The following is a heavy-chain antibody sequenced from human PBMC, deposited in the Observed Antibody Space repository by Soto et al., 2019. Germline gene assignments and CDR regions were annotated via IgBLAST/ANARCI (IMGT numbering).Heavy chain of an antibody. J-gene: IGHJ4*02. Sequence: PSETLSLTCTVSGGSISSGGYYWSWIRQHPGKGLEWFGYIYYSGSTFYNPSLKSRVTISVDTSKNQFSLKLSSVTAADTAVYYCARVVLVGVTMVRGPFDYWGQGTLVTVSS. CDR1: GGSISSGGYY. CDR2: IYYSGST. CDR3: ARVVLVGVTMVRGPFDY. V-gene: IGHV4-31*03. D-gene: IGHD3-10*01.